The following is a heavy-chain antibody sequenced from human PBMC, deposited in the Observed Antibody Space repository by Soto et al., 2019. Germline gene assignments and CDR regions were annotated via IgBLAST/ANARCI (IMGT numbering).Heavy chain of an antibody. Sequence: PGGSLRLSCTASGFTFGDYAMSWVRQAPGKGLEWVGFIRSKAYGGTTEYAASVKGRFTISRDDSKSIAYLQMNSLKTEDTAVYYCTREVHYDFWSGPIPSYYYGMDVWGQGXTVTVSS. CDR3: TREVHYDFWSGPIPSYYYGMDV. D-gene: IGHD3-3*01. J-gene: IGHJ6*02. CDR1: GFTFGDYA. V-gene: IGHV3-49*04. CDR2: IRSKAYGGTT.